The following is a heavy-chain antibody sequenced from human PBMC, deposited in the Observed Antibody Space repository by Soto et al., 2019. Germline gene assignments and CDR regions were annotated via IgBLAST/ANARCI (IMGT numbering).Heavy chain of an antibody. CDR1: VFTFGDYA. Sequence: GGSLRLSCTASVFTFGDYAMSWFRQAPGKGLEWVGFIRSKAYGGTTEYAASVKGRFTISRDDSKSIAYLQMNSLKTEDTAVYYCTRDRVYCSGGSCYSLDYYYYMDVWGKGTTVTVSS. CDR3: TRDRVYCSGGSCYSLDYYYYMDV. V-gene: IGHV3-49*03. CDR2: IRSKAYGGTT. J-gene: IGHJ6*03. D-gene: IGHD2-15*01.